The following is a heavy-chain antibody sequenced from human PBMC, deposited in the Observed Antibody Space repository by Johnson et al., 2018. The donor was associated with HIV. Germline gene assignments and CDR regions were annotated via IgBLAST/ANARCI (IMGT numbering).Heavy chain of an antibody. Sequence: QVQLVESGGGVVQPGGSLRLSCAASGFTFSSYGMHWVRQAPGKGLVWVALISYDGSYEYHADSVKGRFTISRDNSKSTLFLQMNSLRAEDTAVYYCARCSLAYCGGDCYFDAFDIWGQGTMVTVSS. V-gene: IGHV3-30*19. CDR2: ISYDGSYE. D-gene: IGHD2-21*02. CDR3: ARCSLAYCGGDCYFDAFDI. J-gene: IGHJ3*02. CDR1: GFTFSSYG.